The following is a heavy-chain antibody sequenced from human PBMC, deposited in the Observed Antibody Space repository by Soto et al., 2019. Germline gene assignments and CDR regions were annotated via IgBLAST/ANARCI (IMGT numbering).Heavy chain of an antibody. V-gene: IGHV3-23*01. CDR2: ISGSGGTT. J-gene: IGHJ4*02. CDR3: AKHGDCSSTSCYFDY. Sequence: SLRLSCAASGFTFSIYAMNWVRQAPGRGLEWVSIISGSGGTTYYADSVKGRFTISRDNSKNTLYLQMNSLRAEDTAVYYCAKHGDCSSTSCYFDYWAQGTLVTVYS. CDR1: GFTFSIYA. D-gene: IGHD2-2*01.